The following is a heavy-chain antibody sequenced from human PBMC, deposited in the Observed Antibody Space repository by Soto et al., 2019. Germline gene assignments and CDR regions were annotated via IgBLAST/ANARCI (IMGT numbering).Heavy chain of an antibody. Sequence: SETLSLTCTVSGGSISSGGYYWSWIRQHPGKGLEWIGYIYYSGSTYYNPSLKSRVTISVDTSKNQFSLKLSSVTAADTAVCYCAQGSGRFNRLDPWGQGTLVTVSS. D-gene: IGHD2-15*01. CDR3: AQGSGRFNRLDP. V-gene: IGHV4-31*03. CDR2: IYYSGST. J-gene: IGHJ5*02. CDR1: GGSISSGGYY.